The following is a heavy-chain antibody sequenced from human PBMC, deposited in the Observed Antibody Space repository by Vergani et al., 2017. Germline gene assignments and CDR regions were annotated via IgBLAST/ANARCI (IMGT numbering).Heavy chain of an antibody. V-gene: IGHV1-8*03. CDR3: ASAGPSGGWFDP. Sequence: QVQLVQSGAEVKKPGASVKVSCKASGYTFTSYDINWVRQATGQGLEWMGWMNPNSGNTGYAQKFQGRVTITADKSTSTAYMELSSLRSEDTAVYYCASAGPSGGWFDPWGQGTLVTVSS. D-gene: IGHD1-26*01. CDR1: GYTFTSYD. J-gene: IGHJ5*02. CDR2: MNPNSGNT.